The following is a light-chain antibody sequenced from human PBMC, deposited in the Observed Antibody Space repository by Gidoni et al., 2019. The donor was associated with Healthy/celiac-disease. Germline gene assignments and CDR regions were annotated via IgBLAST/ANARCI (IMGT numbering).Light chain of an antibody. CDR2: AAS. J-gene: IGKJ3*01. Sequence: IRMTQSPSSFSASTGDRVTITCRASQGISSYLAWYQQKPGKAPKLLIYAASTLQSGVPSRFSGSGSVTDFTRTSSCLQSEDFSTYYCQQYYSYPRTFGPGTKVDIK. V-gene: IGKV1-8*01. CDR3: QQYYSYPRT. CDR1: QGISSY.